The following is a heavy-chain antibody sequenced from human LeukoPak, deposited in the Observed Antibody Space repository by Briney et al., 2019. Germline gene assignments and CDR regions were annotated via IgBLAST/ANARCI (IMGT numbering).Heavy chain of an antibody. D-gene: IGHD5-24*01. V-gene: IGHV4-59*01. CDR1: GGSISSYY. CDR2: IYYSGST. J-gene: IGHJ4*02. Sequence: SETLSLTCTVSGGSISSYYWSWIRQPPGKGLEWIGYIYYSGSTNYNPSLKSRVTISVDTSKNQFSLKLSSVTAADTAVYYCARERDTRDGYNLWGQGTLVTVSS. CDR3: ARERDTRDGYNL.